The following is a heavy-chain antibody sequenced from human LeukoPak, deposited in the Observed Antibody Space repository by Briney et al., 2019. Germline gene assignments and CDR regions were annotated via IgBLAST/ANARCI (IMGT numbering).Heavy chain of an antibody. V-gene: IGHV4-59*08. CDR3: ARSPGYSSSWYPIHFDY. D-gene: IGHD6-13*01. J-gene: IGHJ4*02. CDR2: IYYSGST. CDR1: GGSISSYY. Sequence: SETLSLTCTVSGGSISSYYWGWIRHPPGKGLEWIGCIYYSGSTNYNPSLKSRVTISVDTSKNQFSLKLSSVTAADTAVYYCARSPGYSSSWYPIHFDYWGQGTLVTVSS.